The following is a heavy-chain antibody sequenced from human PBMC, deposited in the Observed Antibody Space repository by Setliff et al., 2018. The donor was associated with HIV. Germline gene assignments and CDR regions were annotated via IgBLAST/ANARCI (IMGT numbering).Heavy chain of an antibody. CDR2: IYHGVST. CDR3: ARETREAVAGSNYYYYYGLDV. CDR1: GGSISSSNW. D-gene: IGHD6-19*01. V-gene: IGHV4-4*02. J-gene: IGHJ6*02. Sequence: SETLSLTCAVSGGSISSSNWWSWVRQPPGKGLEWIGEIYHGVSTNYNPSLKSRVTISVDKSKNQFSLRLSSVTAADTAVYYCARETREAVAGSNYYYYYGLDVWGQGTTVTVSS.